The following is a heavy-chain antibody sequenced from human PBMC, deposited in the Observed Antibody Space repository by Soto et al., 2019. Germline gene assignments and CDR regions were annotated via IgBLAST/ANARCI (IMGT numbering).Heavy chain of an antibody. CDR3: AGEVAPGY. CDR1: GFTVSTYG. J-gene: IGHJ4*02. CDR2: ISRDGGTK. V-gene: IGHV3-30*03. Sequence: QVQLVESGGGVVQPGRSLRLSCAVSGFTVSTYGMHWVRQAPGKGLEWVAVISRDGGTKYYADSVKGRFTMARDNSRSTRFREMTSLGGDELPVYYGAGEVAPGYWGQGSLVTVSS. D-gene: IGHD2-21*01.